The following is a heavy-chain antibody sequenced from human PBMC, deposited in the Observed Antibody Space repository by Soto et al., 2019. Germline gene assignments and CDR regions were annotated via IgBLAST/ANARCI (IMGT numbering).Heavy chain of an antibody. D-gene: IGHD4-17*01. Sequence: QVQLVESGGGVVQPGRSLRLSCAASGFTFSSYGMHWFRQAPGKGLEWEAVISYAASNKYYADSLKGRFTISRDNSNNTLYLQMNSLIAEDTAVYYCAKARGDYLYRYWGKGTLVTVSS. J-gene: IGHJ4*02. CDR1: GFTFSSYG. CDR3: AKARGDYLYRY. V-gene: IGHV3-30*18. CDR2: ISYAASNK.